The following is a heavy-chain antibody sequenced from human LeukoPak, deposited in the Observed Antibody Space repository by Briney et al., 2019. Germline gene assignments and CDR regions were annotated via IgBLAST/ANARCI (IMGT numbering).Heavy chain of an antibody. D-gene: IGHD3-9*01. J-gene: IGHJ4*02. V-gene: IGHV4-59*08. Sequence: PSETLSLTCTVSGASISSYYWTWIRQPPGTGLEWIGYIYYSGSTKYNPSLKSRVAMSVDMSKNQFSLKLSSVTAADTAVYYCARQYQGYYDISAATILTYFDSWGQGTLVTVSS. CDR2: IYYSGST. CDR3: ARQYQGYYDISAATILTYFDS. CDR1: GASISSYY.